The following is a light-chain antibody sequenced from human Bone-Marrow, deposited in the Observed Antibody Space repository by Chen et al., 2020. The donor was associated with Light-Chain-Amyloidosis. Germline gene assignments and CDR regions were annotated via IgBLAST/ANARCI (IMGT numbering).Light chain of an antibody. CDR3: QVWDRSSDRPV. CDR1: NIGSTS. V-gene: IGLV3-21*02. Sequence: SYVLTQPSSVSVAPGQTAPIACGGNNIGSTSVHWYQQTPGPAPLLVFYDDSDRPSGIPERLSGSNSGNTATLTISRVEAGDEADYDCQVWDRSSDRPVFGGGTKLTVL. J-gene: IGLJ3*02. CDR2: DDS.